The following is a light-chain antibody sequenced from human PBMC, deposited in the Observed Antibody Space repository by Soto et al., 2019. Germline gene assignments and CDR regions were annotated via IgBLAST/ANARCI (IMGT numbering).Light chain of an antibody. CDR1: HSISSW. CDR3: QQYNSYPWT. V-gene: IGKV1-5*03. Sequence: DIQMTQSPSTLSASVGDRVTITCRASHSISSWLAWYQQKPGKAPKLLIYKASSLKSGVPSRFSGSGSGTEFTLTISILQPDDFATYYCQQYNSYPWTFGQGTKVEIK. J-gene: IGKJ1*01. CDR2: KAS.